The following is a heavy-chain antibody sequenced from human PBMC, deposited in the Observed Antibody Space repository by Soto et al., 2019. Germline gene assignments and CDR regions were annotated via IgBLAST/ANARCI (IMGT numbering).Heavy chain of an antibody. Sequence: ASVKVSFKASGYTFTGYYMHWVRQAPGQGLEWMGWINPNSGGTNYAQKFQGWVTMTRDTSISTAYMELSRLRSDDTAVYYCARDQGGYCSGGSCQDAFDIWGQGTMVTVSS. D-gene: IGHD2-15*01. CDR1: GYTFTGYY. CDR2: INPNSGGT. J-gene: IGHJ3*02. V-gene: IGHV1-2*04. CDR3: ARDQGGYCSGGSCQDAFDI.